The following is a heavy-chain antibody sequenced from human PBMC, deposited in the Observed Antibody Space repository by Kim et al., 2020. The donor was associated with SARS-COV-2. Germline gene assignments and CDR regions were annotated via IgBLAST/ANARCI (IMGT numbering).Heavy chain of an antibody. CDR3: ARHDLSGDYGDYFWQH. Sequence: GESLKISCKGSGYSFTSYWISWVRQMPGKGLEWMGRIDPSDSYTNYSPSFQGHVTISADKSISTAYLQWSSLKASDTAMYYCARHDLSGDYGDYFWQHWGQGTLVTVSS. CDR2: IDPSDSYT. V-gene: IGHV5-10-1*01. CDR1: GYSFTSYW. J-gene: IGHJ1*01. D-gene: IGHD4-17*01.